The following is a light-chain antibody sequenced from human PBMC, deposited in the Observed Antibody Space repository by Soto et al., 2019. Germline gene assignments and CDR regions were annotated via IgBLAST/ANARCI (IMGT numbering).Light chain of an antibody. V-gene: IGKV3-20*01. J-gene: IGKJ1*01. CDR3: QHYCTSPRT. CDR1: QTLSNND. CDR2: SAS. Sequence: IVLTQSPGTLSLSPGDEATLSCSASQTLSNNDSAWYQHKPGQAPRLLVYSASTMSTGIPDRFSGSGSGADFTLTVNRLEPEDFAVYYCQHYCTSPRTFGQGTKVEI.